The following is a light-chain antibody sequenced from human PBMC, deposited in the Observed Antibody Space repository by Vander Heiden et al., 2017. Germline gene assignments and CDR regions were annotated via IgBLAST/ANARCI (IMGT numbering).Light chain of an antibody. V-gene: IGKV1-5*01. J-gene: IGKJ1*01. CDR3: QQYNSYSWT. Sequence: DIQLTQSPSTLPASVGDRVTITCRASQSIRSWLAWYQQKPGKAPKLLIYDASSLESGVPSRFSGSGSGTEFTLTISSLQPDDFATYYCQQYNSYSWTFGQGTKVEIK. CDR1: QSIRSW. CDR2: DAS.